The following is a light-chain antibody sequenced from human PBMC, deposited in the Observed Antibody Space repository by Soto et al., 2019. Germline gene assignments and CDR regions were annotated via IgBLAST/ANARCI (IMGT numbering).Light chain of an antibody. V-gene: IGKV3-15*01. CDR3: QQYYAWPRT. Sequence: EIVMTQYPVTLSVSPGERATLSCRASQSVGGDLAWYQQIPGQAPRLLIYGAVTRATGVAARFSGGGSGTEFTLTVDSLQSEDLAIYYCQQYYAWPRTFGQGTKLEI. CDR2: GAV. CDR1: QSVGGD. J-gene: IGKJ2*01.